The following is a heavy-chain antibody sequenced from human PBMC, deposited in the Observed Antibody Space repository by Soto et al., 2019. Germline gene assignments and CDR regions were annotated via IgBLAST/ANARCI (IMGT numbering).Heavy chain of an antibody. D-gene: IGHD2-8*02. V-gene: IGHV3-33*01. Sequence: PGGSLRLSCAASGFTFSSYGMHWVRQAPGKGLEWVAVIWYDGSSKYYADSVKGRFTISRDNSKNTLDLQMNSLRAEYTAVYYSALVPIFDYWGQGTTVTVSS. J-gene: IGHJ4*03. CDR2: IWYDGSSK. CDR1: GFTFSSYG. CDR3: ALVPIFDY.